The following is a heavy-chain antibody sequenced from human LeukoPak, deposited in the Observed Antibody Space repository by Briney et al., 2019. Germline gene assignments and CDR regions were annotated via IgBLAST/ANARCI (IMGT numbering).Heavy chain of an antibody. CDR3: AREGIAVAGIDY. J-gene: IGHJ4*02. CDR1: GFTFSDYY. CDR2: ISSSSSYT. V-gene: IGHV3-11*06. Sequence: GGSLRLSCAASGFTFSDYYVRWIRQAPGKGLEWVSYISSSSSYTNYADSVKGRFTISRDNAKNSLYLQMNSLRAEDTAVYYCAREGIAVAGIDYWGQGTLVTVSS. D-gene: IGHD6-19*01.